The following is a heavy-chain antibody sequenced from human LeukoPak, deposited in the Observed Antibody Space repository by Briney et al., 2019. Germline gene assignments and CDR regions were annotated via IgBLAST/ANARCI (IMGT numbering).Heavy chain of an antibody. Sequence: SETLSLTCTVSGRSISIGSYYWGWVRQPGGGGREWIASIYYSGTTYYNPYRTSRVTISVYTSKNQFSLKLRSVTAADTAVFYCARLWWSGSSYFDYWGQGTLVTVSS. D-gene: IGHD6-6*01. CDR2: IYYSGTT. CDR3: ARLWWSGSSYFDY. CDR1: GRSISIGSYY. V-gene: IGHV4-39*01. J-gene: IGHJ4*02.